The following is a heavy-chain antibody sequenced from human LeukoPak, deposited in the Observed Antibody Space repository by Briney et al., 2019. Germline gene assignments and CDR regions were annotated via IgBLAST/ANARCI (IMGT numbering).Heavy chain of an antibody. J-gene: IGHJ4*02. V-gene: IGHV3-30*18. D-gene: IGHD3-22*01. Sequence: GGSLRLSCAASGFTFSSYGMHWVRQAPGKGLEWVAVISYDGSNKYYADSVKGRFTISRDNSKNTLYLQMNSLRAEDTAVYYCAKSARGSGYPLDYWGQGTLVTVSS. CDR1: GFTFSSYG. CDR2: ISYDGSNK. CDR3: AKSARGSGYPLDY.